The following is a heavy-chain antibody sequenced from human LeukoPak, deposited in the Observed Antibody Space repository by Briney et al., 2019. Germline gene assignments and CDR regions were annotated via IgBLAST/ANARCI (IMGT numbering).Heavy chain of an antibody. CDR3: ARPYYDFWSGSRSRANWFDP. CDR2: IIPIFGTA. J-gene: IGHJ5*02. Sequence: GSSVKVSCKASGCTLSSYAISWVRQAPGQGLEWMGGIIPIFGTANYAQKLQGRVTITADESTSTAYMELSSLRSEDTAVYYCARPYYDFWSGSRSRANWFDPWGQGTLVTVSS. V-gene: IGHV1-69*01. D-gene: IGHD3-3*01. CDR1: GCTLSSYA.